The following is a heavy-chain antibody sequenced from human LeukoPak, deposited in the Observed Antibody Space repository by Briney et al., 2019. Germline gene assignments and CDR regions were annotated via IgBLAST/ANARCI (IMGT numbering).Heavy chain of an antibody. D-gene: IGHD6-13*01. CDR3: ARVYYSSSYDYWYFDL. J-gene: IGHJ2*01. CDR1: GGSISSGSYY. Sequence: SETLSLTCTVSGGSISSGSYYWGWIRQPPGKGLEWIGSFYYSGSTNYNPSLKSRVTISVDTSKNQFSLKLSSVTAADTAVYYCARVYYSSSYDYWYFDLWGRGTLVTVSS. CDR2: FYYSGST. V-gene: IGHV4-39*07.